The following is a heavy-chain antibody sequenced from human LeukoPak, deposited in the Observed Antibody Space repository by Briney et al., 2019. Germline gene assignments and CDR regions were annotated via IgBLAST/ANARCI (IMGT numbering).Heavy chain of an antibody. Sequence: SETLSLTCTVSGGSISSGSYYWSWIRQPAGKGLEWIGRIYTSGSTNYNPSRKSRVTLSVDTSKNQFSLKLSSVTAADTAVYYCASTRNPSTIAVAGRSFDYWGQGTLVTVSS. D-gene: IGHD6-19*01. CDR1: GGSISSGSYY. CDR2: IYTSGST. V-gene: IGHV4-61*02. CDR3: ASTRNPSTIAVAGRSFDY. J-gene: IGHJ4*02.